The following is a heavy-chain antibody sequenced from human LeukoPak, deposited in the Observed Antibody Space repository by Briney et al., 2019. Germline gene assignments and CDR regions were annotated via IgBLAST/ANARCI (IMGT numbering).Heavy chain of an antibody. J-gene: IGHJ4*02. CDR2: TYYSGST. V-gene: IGHV4-31*03. D-gene: IGHD4-17*01. CDR1: GGSISSGGYY. CDR3: ARVANGDYFDF. Sequence: SQTLSLTCTVSGGSISSGGYYWSWIRQHPGKGLEWIGYTYYSGSTYYNPPLKSRVTISVDTSKNQFSLKLSSVTAADTAVYYCARVANGDYFDFWGQGTLVTVSS.